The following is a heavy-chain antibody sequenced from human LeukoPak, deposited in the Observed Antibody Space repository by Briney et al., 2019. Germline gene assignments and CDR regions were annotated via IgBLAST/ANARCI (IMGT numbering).Heavy chain of an antibody. CDR1: GFTFSSYS. V-gene: IGHV3-48*01. CDR3: ARSRSGYFFDY. Sequence: PGGSLRLSCAASGFTFSSYSMNWVRQAPGEGLEWVSYISSASASIYYADSVRGRFTISRDNAKNSLYLQMNSLRAEDTAVYYCARSRSGYFFDYWAQGTLVTVSS. D-gene: IGHD3-22*01. CDR2: ISSASASI. J-gene: IGHJ4*02.